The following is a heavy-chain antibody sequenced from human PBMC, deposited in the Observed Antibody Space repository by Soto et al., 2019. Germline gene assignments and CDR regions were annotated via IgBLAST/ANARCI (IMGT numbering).Heavy chain of an antibody. V-gene: IGHV3-23*01. CDR2: ISVSGGST. Sequence: XGSLRLSCAASGFTFSSYSMSWVRQAPGKGLEWVSAISVSGGSTYYADSVKGRFTISRDNSKNTLYLQMNSLRAEDTAVYYCATGATVSRYFDDWGQGTLVTVSS. D-gene: IGHD1-26*01. CDR3: ATGATVSRYFDD. J-gene: IGHJ4*02. CDR1: GFTFSSYS.